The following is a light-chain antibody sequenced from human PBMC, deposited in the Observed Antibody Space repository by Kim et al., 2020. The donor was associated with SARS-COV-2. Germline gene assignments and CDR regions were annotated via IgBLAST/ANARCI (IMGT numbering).Light chain of an antibody. Sequence: AIQMTQSPSSLSASVGDTVTITCRASQGIRNDLGWYQQKPGKAPNLLIYAASSLQSGVPSRFSGSGSGTDFTLTISSLQPEDFATYYCLQDYNYPLTFGGGTKVDIK. CDR2: AAS. V-gene: IGKV1-6*01. J-gene: IGKJ4*01. CDR1: QGIRND. CDR3: LQDYNYPLT.